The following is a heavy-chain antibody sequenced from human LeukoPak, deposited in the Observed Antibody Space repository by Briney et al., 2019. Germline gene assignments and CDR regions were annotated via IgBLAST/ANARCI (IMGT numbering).Heavy chain of an antibody. V-gene: IGHV4-4*02. J-gene: IGHJ4*02. CDR1: GGSISISNW. CDR3: ARASGSYVFNY. CDR2: IYHSGRT. D-gene: IGHD3-10*01. Sequence: SETLSLTCAVSGGSISISNWWSWVRQPPGKGLEWIGEIYHSGRTNYSPYLKSPVNMSVDQSNNKFSLKLSSVTAADTAVYYCARASGSYVFNYWGQGTLVTVSS.